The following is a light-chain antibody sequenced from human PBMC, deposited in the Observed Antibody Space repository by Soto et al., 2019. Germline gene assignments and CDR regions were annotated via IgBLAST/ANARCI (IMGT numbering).Light chain of an antibody. CDR2: GAS. CDR3: QQFGGSSRT. CDR1: QGVSSTY. Sequence: EIVLTQSPCTLSFSPGERGTLSFSASQGVSSTYLAWYQQKPGQAPRLLIYGASFRATDIPDRFSGSGSGTDFTLTISRLEPEDFAVYYCQQFGGSSRTFGQGTKVDIK. V-gene: IGKV3-20*01. J-gene: IGKJ1*01.